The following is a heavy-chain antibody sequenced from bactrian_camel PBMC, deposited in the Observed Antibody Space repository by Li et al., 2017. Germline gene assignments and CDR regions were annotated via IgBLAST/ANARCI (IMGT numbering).Heavy chain of an antibody. CDR3: AKGGSGYYPGVFRS. D-gene: IGHD2*01. Sequence: DVQLVESGGGLVQPGGSLRLFCAASEFTFSSYAMSWVRQAPGKGLEWVSSISSGGGSTYYADSVKGRFTISSDNAKNTLYLQLNSLKTEDTAMYYCAKGGSGYYPGVFRSWGQGTQVTVS. J-gene: IGHJ6*01. CDR1: EFTFSSYA. CDR2: ISSGGGST. V-gene: IGHV3S31*01.